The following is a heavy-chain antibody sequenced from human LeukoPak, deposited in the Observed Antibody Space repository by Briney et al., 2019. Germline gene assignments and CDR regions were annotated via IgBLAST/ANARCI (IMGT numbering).Heavy chain of an antibody. CDR1: GGSFSGYY. Sequence: SETLSLTCAVYGGSFSGYYWSWIREPPGKGGEWIGEINHSGSTNYKQSLKRRVTISVDTSKNQFSLKLSSVTAADTAVYYCARGRIVVVVAATPRLYGMDVWGKGTPVTVSS. CDR2: INHSGST. D-gene: IGHD2-15*01. J-gene: IGHJ6*04. CDR3: ARGRIVVVVAATPRLYGMDV. V-gene: IGHV4-34*01.